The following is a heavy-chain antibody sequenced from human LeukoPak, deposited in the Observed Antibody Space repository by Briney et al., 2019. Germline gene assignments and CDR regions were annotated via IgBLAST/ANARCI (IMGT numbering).Heavy chain of an antibody. CDR3: ARDKLGYYGSGSSTNEYYFDY. D-gene: IGHD3-10*01. V-gene: IGHV3-21*01. CDR2: ISSSSSYI. J-gene: IGHJ4*02. CDR1: GFTFSSYS. Sequence: GGSLRLPCAASGFTFSSYSMNWVRQAPGKGLEWVSSISSSSSYIYYADSVKGRFTISRDNAKNSLYLQMNSLRAEDTAVYYCARDKLGYYGSGSSTNEYYFDYWGQGTLVTVSS.